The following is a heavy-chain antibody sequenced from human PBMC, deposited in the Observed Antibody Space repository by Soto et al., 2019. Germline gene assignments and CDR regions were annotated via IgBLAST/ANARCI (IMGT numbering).Heavy chain of an antibody. Sequence: QITLKESGPTLVKPTQTLTLTCTFSGFSLSTSGVGVGWIRQPPGKALEWLALIYWDDDKRYSPSLKSRLTLAKDTSKNHVVLTMTNMDPVDTATYYCAQTRGVGDYWGQGTLVTVSS. CDR1: GFSLSTSGVG. J-gene: IGHJ4*02. D-gene: IGHD1-26*01. V-gene: IGHV2-5*02. CDR3: AQTRGVGDY. CDR2: IYWDDDK.